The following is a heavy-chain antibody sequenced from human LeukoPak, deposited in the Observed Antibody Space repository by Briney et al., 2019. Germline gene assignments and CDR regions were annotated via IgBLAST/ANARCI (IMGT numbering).Heavy chain of an antibody. V-gene: IGHV4-39*01. CDR1: GGSISSSSYY. J-gene: IGHJ4*02. D-gene: IGHD4-17*01. CDR3: ARASVTTPFDY. CDR2: IYYSGST. Sequence: PSETLSLTCTVSGGSISSSSYYWGWIRQPPGKGLEWIGSIYYSGSTYYNPSLKSRVTISVDTSKNQFSLKLSSLTAADTAVYYCARASVTTPFDYWGQGTLVTVSS.